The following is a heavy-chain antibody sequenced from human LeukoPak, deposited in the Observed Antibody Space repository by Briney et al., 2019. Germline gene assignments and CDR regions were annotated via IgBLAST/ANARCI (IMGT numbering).Heavy chain of an antibody. CDR1: GFTVSSNY. J-gene: IGHJ4*02. CDR3: VRWTRDYDSSGYLSH. CDR2: IYSGGST. Sequence: GGSLRLSCAASGFTVSSNYMSWVRQAPGKGLEWVSVIYSGGSTYYADSVKGRFTISRDNSKNTLYLQMNSLRAEDTAVYYCVRWTRDYDSSGYLSHWGQGTLVTVSS. D-gene: IGHD3-22*01. V-gene: IGHV3-66*01.